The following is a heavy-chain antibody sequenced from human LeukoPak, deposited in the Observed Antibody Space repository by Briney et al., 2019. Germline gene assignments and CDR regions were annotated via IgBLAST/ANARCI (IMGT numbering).Heavy chain of an antibody. CDR1: GSTFSSYA. V-gene: IGHV1-69*01. Sequence: SVKVSCKASGSTFSSYAISWVRQAPGQGLEWMGGIIPIFGTANYAQKFQGRVTITADESTSTAYMELSSLRSEDTAVYYCAQSPEDDYVWGSYRPLDYWGQGTLVTVSS. D-gene: IGHD3-16*02. CDR2: IIPIFGTA. J-gene: IGHJ4*02. CDR3: AQSPEDDYVWGSYRPLDY.